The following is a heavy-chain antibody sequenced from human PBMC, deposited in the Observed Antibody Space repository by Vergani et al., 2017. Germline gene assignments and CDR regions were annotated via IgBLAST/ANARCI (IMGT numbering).Heavy chain of an antibody. D-gene: IGHD1-1*01. CDR2: IIPIFGTA. CDR1: GGTFSSYA. CDR3: ARERGERRYYYYYGMDV. J-gene: IGHJ6*02. V-gene: IGHV1-69*13. Sequence: QVQLVQSGAEVKKPGSSVKVSCKASGGTFSSYAISWVRQAPGQGLEWMGRIIPIFGTANYAQKFQGRVTITADESTSTAYMELSSLRSEDTAVYYCARERGERRYYYYYGMDVWGQGTTVTVSS.